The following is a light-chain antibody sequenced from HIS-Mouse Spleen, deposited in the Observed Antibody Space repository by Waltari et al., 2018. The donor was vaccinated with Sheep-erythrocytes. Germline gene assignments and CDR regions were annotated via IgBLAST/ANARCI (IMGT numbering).Light chain of an antibody. CDR1: SSDVWSFNL. J-gene: IGLJ3*02. CDR3: CSYAGSSTPWV. Sequence: QSALTQPASVSGSPGQSSTISCTGASSDVWSFNLVSWYQQHPGKAPKLMIYEGSKRPSGVSNRFSGSKSGNSASLTISGLQAEDEADYYCCSYAGSSTPWVFGGGTKLTVL. CDR2: EGS. V-gene: IGLV2-23*01.